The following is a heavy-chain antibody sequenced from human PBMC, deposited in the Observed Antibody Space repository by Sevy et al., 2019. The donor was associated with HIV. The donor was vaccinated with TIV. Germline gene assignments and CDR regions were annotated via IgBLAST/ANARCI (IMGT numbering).Heavy chain of an antibody. CDR1: GGSFSGYY. D-gene: IGHD3-10*01. Sequence: LSLTCAVYGGSFSGYYWSWIRQPPGKGLEWIREINHSGSTNYNPSLKSRVTISVDTSKNQFSLKLSSVTAADTAVYYCARGSTGDYYYYYGMDVWGQGTTVTVSS. CDR3: ARGSTGDYYYYYGMDV. V-gene: IGHV4-34*01. CDR2: INHSGST. J-gene: IGHJ6*02.